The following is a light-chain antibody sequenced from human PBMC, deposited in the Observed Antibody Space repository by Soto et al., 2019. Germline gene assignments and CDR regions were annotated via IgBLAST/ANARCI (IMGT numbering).Light chain of an antibody. CDR3: HQTDSIPET. J-gene: IGKJ1*01. Sequence: DIQMTQSPSSLSASVGDTVTITCRASQSISLFLKWYQQKPGKAPKLLIYAAASLQSGVPSRFTGNGSGTDFTLTISSLQREDFATYYCHQTDSIPETFGQVNKVEIK. CDR1: QSISLF. CDR2: AAA. V-gene: IGKV1-39*01.